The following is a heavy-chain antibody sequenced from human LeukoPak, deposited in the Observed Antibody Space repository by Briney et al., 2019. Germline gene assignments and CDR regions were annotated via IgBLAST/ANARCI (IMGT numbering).Heavy chain of an antibody. J-gene: IGHJ3*02. CDR1: GYTFTSYY. D-gene: IGHD2-2*02. CDR3: AREIGYCSSTSCYKRAFDI. CDR2: INPSGGSA. V-gene: IGHV1-46*01. Sequence: ASVKVPCKASGYTFTSYYMHWVRQAPGQGLEWMGIINPSGGSASYAQKFQGRVTMTRETSTSTVYMELSSLRSEDTAVYYCAREIGYCSSTSCYKRAFDIWGQGTMVTVSS.